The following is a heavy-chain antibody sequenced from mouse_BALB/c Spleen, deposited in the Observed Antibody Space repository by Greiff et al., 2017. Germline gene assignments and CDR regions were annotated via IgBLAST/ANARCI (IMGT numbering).Heavy chain of an antibody. CDR3: ARWGYDAMDY. Sequence: QVQLQQPGAELVKPGASVKLSCKASGYTFTSYWMHWVKQRPGQGLEWIGEIDPSDSYTNYNQKFKGKATLTVDKTSSTAYMQLSSLTSEDSAVYYCARWGYDAMDYWGQGTSVTVSS. V-gene: IGHV1-69*02. J-gene: IGHJ4*01. CDR1: GYTFTSYW. CDR2: IDPSDSYT.